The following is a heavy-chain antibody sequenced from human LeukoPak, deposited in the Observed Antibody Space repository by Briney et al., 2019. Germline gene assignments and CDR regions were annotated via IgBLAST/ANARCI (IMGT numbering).Heavy chain of an antibody. V-gene: IGHV3-30*02. Sequence: PGRSLRLSCAASGFTFSSYGMHWVSQPPGKGLEWVAFIRYDGSNKYYADSVKGRFTISRDNSKNTLYLQMNSLRAEDTAVYYCAKARYRGSGSYYFDYWGQGTLVTVSS. CDR3: AKARYRGSGSYYFDY. D-gene: IGHD3-10*01. CDR1: GFTFSSYG. CDR2: IRYDGSNK. J-gene: IGHJ4*02.